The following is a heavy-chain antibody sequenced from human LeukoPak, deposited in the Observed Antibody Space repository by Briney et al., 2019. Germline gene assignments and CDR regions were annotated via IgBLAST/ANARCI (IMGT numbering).Heavy chain of an antibody. CDR2: ISYDGSNK. V-gene: IGHV3-30*04. CDR1: GFTFSSYA. CDR3: ARVRKLGPSRDAFDI. D-gene: IGHD1-14*01. J-gene: IGHJ3*02. Sequence: GGSLRLSCAASGFTFSSYAMHWVRQAPGKGLEWVAVISYDGSNKYYADSVKGRFTISRDNAKNSLYLQMNSLRAEDTAVYYCARVRKLGPSRDAFDIWGQGTMVTVSS.